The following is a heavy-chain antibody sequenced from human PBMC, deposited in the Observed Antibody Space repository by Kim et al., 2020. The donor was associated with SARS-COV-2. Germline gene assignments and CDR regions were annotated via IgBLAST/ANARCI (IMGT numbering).Heavy chain of an antibody. V-gene: IGHV4-34*01. Sequence: SETLSLTCAVYGGSFSGYYWSWIRQPPGKGLEWIGEINHSGSTNYNPSLKSRVTISVDTSKNQFSLKLSSVTAADTAVYYCARAPYYYGSGSYYNALNNGMDVWGQGTTVTVSS. CDR3: ARAPYYYGSGSYYNALNNGMDV. D-gene: IGHD3-10*01. CDR1: GGSFSGYY. CDR2: INHSGST. J-gene: IGHJ6*02.